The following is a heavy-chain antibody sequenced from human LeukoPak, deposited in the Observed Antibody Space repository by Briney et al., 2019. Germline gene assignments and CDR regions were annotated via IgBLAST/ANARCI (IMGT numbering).Heavy chain of an antibody. V-gene: IGHV4-4*07. CDR1: GGSISSYY. J-gene: IGHJ3*01. CDR2: IYPRGST. Sequence: SETLSLTCTVSGGSISSYYWSWIRQPAGKGLEWIGRIYPRGSTTYNSSLKSRVTMSADTSKIHFSLKLSSLTAADTAVYYCARGRYCTATTCDAGGDAFDVWGQGTMVTVSS. CDR3: ARGRYCTATTCDAGGDAFDV. D-gene: IGHD2-2*01.